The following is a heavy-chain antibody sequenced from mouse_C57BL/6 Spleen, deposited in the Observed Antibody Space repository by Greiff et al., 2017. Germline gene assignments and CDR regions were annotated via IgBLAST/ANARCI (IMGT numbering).Heavy chain of an antibody. CDR1: GYAFSSYW. J-gene: IGHJ4*01. CDR2: IYPGDGDT. D-gene: IGHD1-1*01. CDR3: ARPHYYGSAYYAMDY. V-gene: IGHV1-80*01. Sequence: VQLMESGAELVKPGASVKISCKASGYAFSSYWMNWVKQRPGKGLEWIGQIYPGDGDTNYNGKFKGKATLTADKSSSTAYMQLSSLTSEDSAVYFCARPHYYGSAYYAMDYWGQGTSVTVSS.